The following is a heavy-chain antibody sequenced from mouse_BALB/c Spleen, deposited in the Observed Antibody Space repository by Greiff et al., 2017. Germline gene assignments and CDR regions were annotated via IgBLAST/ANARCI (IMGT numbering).Heavy chain of an antibody. CDR1: GYTFTSYW. D-gene: IGHD1-1*01. J-gene: IGHJ2*01. CDR3: ARPYGSSLYYFEY. V-gene: IGHV1S41*01. CDR2: IAPGSGST. Sequence: DLVKPGASVKLSCKASGYTFTSYWINWIKQRPGQGLEWIGRIAPGSGSTSYNEMFKGKATLTVDTSSSTAYIQLSSLSSEDSAVYICARPYGSSLYYFEYWGQGTTLTVSA.